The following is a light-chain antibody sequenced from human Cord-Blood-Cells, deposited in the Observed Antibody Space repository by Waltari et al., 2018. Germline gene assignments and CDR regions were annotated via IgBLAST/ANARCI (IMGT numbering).Light chain of an antibody. V-gene: IGKV1-33*01. CDR1: QDISNY. J-gene: IGKJ5*01. CDR3: QQYDKLIT. Sequence: DIQMTQSPSSLSASVGDRITITCPASQDISNYLNWYQQKPGKAPKLLIDDASKLDARLPTMFSGRGSATDFTFTISSLQPEDIATYYCQQYDKLITFGQGTRLEIK. CDR2: DAS.